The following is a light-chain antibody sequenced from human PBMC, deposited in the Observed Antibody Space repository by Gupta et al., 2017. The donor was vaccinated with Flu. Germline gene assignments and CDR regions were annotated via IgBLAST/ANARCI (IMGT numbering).Light chain of an antibody. CDR3: QQYNTYPWT. Sequence: DIQMTQPPSTLSASGGDRVTITCRASQSISSWLAWYQQKPGKAPKLLIYKASSLESGVPSRFSGSASGTEFTLTISSLHPDDFATYYCQQYNTYPWTFGQGTKVEIK. CDR2: KAS. V-gene: IGKV1-5*03. CDR1: QSISSW. J-gene: IGKJ1*01.